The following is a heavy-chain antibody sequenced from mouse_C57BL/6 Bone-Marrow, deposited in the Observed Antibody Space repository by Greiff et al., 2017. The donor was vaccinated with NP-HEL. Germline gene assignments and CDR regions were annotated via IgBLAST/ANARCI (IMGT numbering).Heavy chain of an antibody. CDR3: ARWGGFDY. Sequence: QVQLQQSGPELVKPGASVKISCKASGYAFSSSWMNWVKQRPGKGLEWIGRIYPGDGDTNYNGKFKGKATLTADKSSSTAYMQLSSLTSEDSAVNFCARWGGFDYWGQGTTLTVSS. CDR1: GYAFSSSW. V-gene: IGHV1-82*01. CDR2: IYPGDGDT. J-gene: IGHJ2*01.